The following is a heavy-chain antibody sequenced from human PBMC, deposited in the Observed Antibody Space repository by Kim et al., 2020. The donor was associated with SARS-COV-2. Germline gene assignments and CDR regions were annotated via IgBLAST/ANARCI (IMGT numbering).Heavy chain of an antibody. J-gene: IGHJ6*02. V-gene: IGHV3-9*01. CDR1: GFTFGDYA. CDR2: ISWNSGSI. Sequence: GGSLRLSCAASGFTFGDYAMHWVRQAPGKGLEWVSGISWNSGSIGYADSVKGRFTISRDNAKNSLYLQMNGLRAEDTALYYCAKDASYYYDSSGYYTGSYYYYYGMDVWGQGTTVTVSS. D-gene: IGHD3-22*01. CDR3: AKDASYYYDSSGYYTGSYYYYYGMDV.